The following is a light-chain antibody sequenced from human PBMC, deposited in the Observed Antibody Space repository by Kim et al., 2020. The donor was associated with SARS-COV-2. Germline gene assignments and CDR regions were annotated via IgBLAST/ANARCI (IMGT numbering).Light chain of an antibody. CDR1: QDIKNN. J-gene: IGKJ1*01. Sequence: DILMTQSPSSLSVSVGDRVTITCRASQDIKNNVAWYQQKPGKVPKVLIYDASTLQSGVPSRFSGSGSGTDFTLTISSLQPEDVATYYCQRYNGALETFGQGTKVDIK. CDR2: DAS. CDR3: QRYNGALET. V-gene: IGKV1-27*01.